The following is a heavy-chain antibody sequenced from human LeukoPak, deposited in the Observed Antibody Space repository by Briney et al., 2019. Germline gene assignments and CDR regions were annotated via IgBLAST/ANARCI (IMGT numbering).Heavy chain of an antibody. Sequence: EASVKVSCKASGGTFSSYAISWVRQAPGQGLEWMGGIIPIFGTANYAQKFQGRVTITADESTSTAYMELSGLRSEDTAVYYCARDRRIAVTEGYFQHWGQGTLVTVSS. CDR2: IIPIFGTA. D-gene: IGHD6-19*01. CDR1: GGTFSSYA. J-gene: IGHJ1*01. V-gene: IGHV1-69*13. CDR3: ARDRRIAVTEGYFQH.